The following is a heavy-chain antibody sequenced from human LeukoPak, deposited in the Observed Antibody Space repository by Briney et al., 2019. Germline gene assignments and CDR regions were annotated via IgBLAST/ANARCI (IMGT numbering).Heavy chain of an antibody. Sequence: GGSLRLSCAASGFTFSSYWMHWVRQAPGKGLEWVAVVSYDGSTKYYADSVKGRFTVSRDNSKNTLYLQMNSLRAEDTAVYFCAKGDSGSYRSLDYWGQGTLVTVSS. CDR2: VSYDGSTK. V-gene: IGHV3-30*18. CDR3: AKGDSGSYRSLDY. CDR1: GFTFSSYW. D-gene: IGHD1-26*01. J-gene: IGHJ4*02.